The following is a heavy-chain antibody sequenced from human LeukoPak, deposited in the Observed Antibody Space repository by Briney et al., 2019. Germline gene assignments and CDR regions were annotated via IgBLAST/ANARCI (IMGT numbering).Heavy chain of an antibody. CDR2: SRNKPNGYTT. V-gene: IGHV3-72*01. D-gene: IGHD1-26*01. CDR3: ARNPNYSGTYYDAFDI. Sequence: QPGGSLRLSCVGSGFTFSDHYMDWVRQAPGKGLEWVGRSRNKPNGYTTEYATSLKGRFTISRDDSGGSMYLQLSSLRTEDTAVYYCARNPNYSGTYYDAFDIWGQGTMVTVSS. CDR1: GFTFSDHY. J-gene: IGHJ3*02.